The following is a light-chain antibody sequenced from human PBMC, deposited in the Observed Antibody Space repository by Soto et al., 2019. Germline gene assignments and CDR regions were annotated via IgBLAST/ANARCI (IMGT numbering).Light chain of an antibody. CDR1: QTTNTW. CDR2: DAS. J-gene: IGKJ2*01. V-gene: IGKV1-5*01. CDR3: QQYISYPYT. Sequence: DIQMTQFPSTLSASVGDRVTITCRASQTTNTWLAWYQQKPGTAPKLLIYDASSLEGGVPSRFSASGSGTEFTLNISRLQSEDLATYYCQQYISYPYTFGQGTKVEIK.